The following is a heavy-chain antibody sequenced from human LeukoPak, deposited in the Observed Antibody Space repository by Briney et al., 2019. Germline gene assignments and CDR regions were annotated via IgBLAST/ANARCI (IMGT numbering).Heavy chain of an antibody. CDR1: GFTFSSYS. CDR3: ARGGHYYDSSGYYVSDY. D-gene: IGHD3-22*01. V-gene: IGHV3-30*03. J-gene: IGHJ4*02. Sequence: AGGSLRLSCAASGFTFSSYSMNWVRQAPGKGLEWVAVISYDGSNKYYADSVKGRFTISRDNSKNTLYLQMNSLRAEDTAVYYCARGGHYYDSSGYYVSDYWGQGTLVTVSS. CDR2: ISYDGSNK.